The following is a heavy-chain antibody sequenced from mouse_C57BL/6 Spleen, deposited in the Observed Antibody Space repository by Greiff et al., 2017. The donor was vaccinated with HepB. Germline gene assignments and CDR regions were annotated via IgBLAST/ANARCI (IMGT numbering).Heavy chain of an antibody. Sequence: VQLQQSGPELVKPGASVKISCKASGYAFSSSWMNWVKQRPGKGLEWIGRIYPGDGDTNYNGKFKGKATLTGDKSSSTAYMQLSSLTSEDSAVYFCANSYLTWFAYWGQGTLVTVSA. CDR2: IYPGDGDT. D-gene: IGHD5-5*01. V-gene: IGHV1-82*01. J-gene: IGHJ3*01. CDR3: ANSYLTWFAY. CDR1: GYAFSSSW.